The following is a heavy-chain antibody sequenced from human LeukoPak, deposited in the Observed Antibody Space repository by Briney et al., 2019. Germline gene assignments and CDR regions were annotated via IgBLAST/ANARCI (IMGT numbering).Heavy chain of an antibody. CDR1: GFTFSDHY. CDR3: AKDKNWNVCDY. J-gene: IGHJ4*02. Sequence: GALRLSCAASGFTFSDHYMIWIRQAPGKGLEWVSYISSSGSTIYYADSVKGRFTISRDNAKNSLYLQMNSLRAEDTAVYYCAKDKNWNVCDYWGRGTLVTVSS. CDR2: ISSSGSTI. D-gene: IGHD1-1*01. V-gene: IGHV3-11*04.